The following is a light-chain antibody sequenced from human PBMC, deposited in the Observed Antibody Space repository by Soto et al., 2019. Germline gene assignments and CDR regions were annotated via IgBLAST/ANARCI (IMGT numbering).Light chain of an antibody. CDR2: AAS. CDR3: LQDYNYPFT. V-gene: IGKV1-6*01. CDR1: QGIKND. Sequence: AIQMTQSPSSLSASVGDRVTITCRASQGIKNDLGWYQQKPGKAPKLLISAASSLESGVPSRFSGSGSGTDFTLTITSLQPEDFATYYYLQDYNYPFTFGGGTRVEVK. J-gene: IGKJ4*01.